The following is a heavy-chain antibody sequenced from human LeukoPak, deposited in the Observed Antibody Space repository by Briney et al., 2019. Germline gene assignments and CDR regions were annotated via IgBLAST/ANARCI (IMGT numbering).Heavy chain of an antibody. Sequence: PSETLSLTCNVSGGSISSSSYYWGWIRQPPGKGLEWIGSIYYSGSAYYNPSLKSRVTISVDTSKDQFSLKLSSVTAADTAVYYCARAGPIVVVPAARWNAFDIWGQGTMVTVSS. CDR1: GGSISSSSYY. D-gene: IGHD2-2*01. CDR3: ARAGPIVVVPAARWNAFDI. CDR2: IYYSGSA. V-gene: IGHV4-39*07. J-gene: IGHJ3*02.